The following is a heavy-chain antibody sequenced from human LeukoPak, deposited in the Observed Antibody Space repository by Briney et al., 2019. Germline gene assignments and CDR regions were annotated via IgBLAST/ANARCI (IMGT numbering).Heavy chain of an antibody. D-gene: IGHD6-13*01. CDR2: IYSGGGT. Sequence: PXXSLRLSCVASGVTVSNNYMCWVRQAPGKGLEWVSLIYSGGGTSYADSVKGRFTISRDASKNTVYLQMNSLRPEDTAIYYCARDPPGIAAGGNGAWGQGTLVTVSS. J-gene: IGHJ5*02. CDR3: ARDPPGIAAGGNGA. CDR1: GVTVSNNY. V-gene: IGHV3-53*01.